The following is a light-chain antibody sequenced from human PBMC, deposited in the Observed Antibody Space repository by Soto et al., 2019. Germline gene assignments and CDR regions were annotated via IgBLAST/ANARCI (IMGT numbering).Light chain of an antibody. CDR2: DAS. CDR3: QQYDISSGT. CDR1: QDISNY. V-gene: IGKV1-33*01. J-gene: IGKJ1*01. Sequence: DIQMTQSPSSLSASVGDRVTITCQASQDISNYLNWYQQKLGKAPKLLIYDASNLETGVPSRFSGSGSGTDFTFTISSLQPEDIATYYCQQYDISSGTFGQGTKVDIK.